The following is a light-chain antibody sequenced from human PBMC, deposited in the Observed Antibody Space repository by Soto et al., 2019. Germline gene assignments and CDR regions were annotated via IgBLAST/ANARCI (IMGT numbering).Light chain of an antibody. Sequence: EIVMTQSPATLSVSPGERATLSCRASQSVGSNLAWYQQKPGQAPRLLIYAASTRATGIPARFSGSGSGTEFTLTISSLQSEDFAVYYCQQYNNWPVFGQGTKV. V-gene: IGKV3-15*01. CDR3: QQYNNWPV. J-gene: IGKJ1*01. CDR2: AAS. CDR1: QSVGSN.